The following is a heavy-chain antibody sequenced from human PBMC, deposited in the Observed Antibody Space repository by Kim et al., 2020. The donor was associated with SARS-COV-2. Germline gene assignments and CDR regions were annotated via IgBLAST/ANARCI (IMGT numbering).Heavy chain of an antibody. V-gene: IGHV4-39*01. D-gene: IGHD3-9*01. Sequence: LKSRVTISEDTSKNQFSLKLSYVTAADTAVYYCARQYDMLTGYPAYYLDYWGQGTLVTVSS. J-gene: IGHJ4*02. CDR3: ARQYDMLTGYPAYYLDY.